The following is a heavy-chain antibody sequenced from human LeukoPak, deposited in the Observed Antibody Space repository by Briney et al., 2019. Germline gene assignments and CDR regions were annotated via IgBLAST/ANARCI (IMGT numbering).Heavy chain of an antibody. CDR3: ARTSEDHYNYGGLDY. CDR1: GGSISGYY. J-gene: IGHJ4*02. V-gene: IGHV4-59*08. D-gene: IGHD1-20*01. Sequence: SSETLSLTCSVSGGSISGYYWSWIRQPPGKGLEWIGYIYYRGSTNYNPSIKSRVTMSVDTSKNQFSLKLNPVTAADTALYYCARTSEDHYNYGGLDYWGQGTLVTVSS. CDR2: IYYRGST.